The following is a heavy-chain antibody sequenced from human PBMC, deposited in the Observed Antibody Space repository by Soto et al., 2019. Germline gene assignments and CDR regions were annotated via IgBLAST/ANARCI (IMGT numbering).Heavy chain of an antibody. D-gene: IGHD3-22*01. CDR1: GFIFKNFG. CDR3: AKNHNYDDRSGHYYGDGGFDY. V-gene: IGHV3-33*03. CDR2: IWCDGSTT. J-gene: IGHJ4*02. Sequence: QVYLAESGGGVVQPGGSLRLSCAASGFIFKNFGMHWVRQAPGKGLEWVAVIWCDGSTTYYADSVKGRCTISRDNSKNTLYLEINSLRAEDTAVYYCAKNHNYDDRSGHYYGDGGFDYWGQGTRVTVSS.